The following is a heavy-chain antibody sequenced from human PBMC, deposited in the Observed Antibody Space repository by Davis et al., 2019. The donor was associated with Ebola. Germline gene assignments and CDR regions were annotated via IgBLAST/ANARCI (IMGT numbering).Heavy chain of an antibody. D-gene: IGHD4-17*01. J-gene: IGHJ3*02. CDR1: GYTFTSYW. CDR3: ARAGGSVTTVTNNAFDI. Sequence: AESLKISCKGSGYTFTSYWIGWVRQMPGKGLEWMGIIYPGDSDTRYSPSFQGQVTISADKSITTAYLQRSSLKASDTAMYYCARAGGSVTTVTNNAFDIWGQGTMVTVSS. CDR2: IYPGDSDT. V-gene: IGHV5-51*01.